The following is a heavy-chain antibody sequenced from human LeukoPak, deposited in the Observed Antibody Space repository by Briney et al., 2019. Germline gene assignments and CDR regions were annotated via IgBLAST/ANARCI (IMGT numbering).Heavy chain of an antibody. Sequence: PGGSLRLSCAASGFSFSRYPMGWVRQAPGKGLEWVSLIYSGGSTYYADSVKGRFTISRDNSKNTLYLQMNSLRAEDTAVYYCAKKGYYDGSGYYMYYFDHWGQGTLVTVSS. D-gene: IGHD3-22*01. CDR1: GFSFSRYP. CDR3: AKKGYYDGSGYYMYYFDH. V-gene: IGHV3-23*03. CDR2: IYSGGST. J-gene: IGHJ4*02.